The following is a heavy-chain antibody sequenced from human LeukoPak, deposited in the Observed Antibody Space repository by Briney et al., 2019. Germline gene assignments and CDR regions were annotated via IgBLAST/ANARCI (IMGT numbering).Heavy chain of an antibody. D-gene: IGHD2/OR15-2a*01. J-gene: IGHJ4*02. CDR1: GDSVSSNSAA. CDR2: TYYRSKWYN. Sequence: SPTLSLTFAISGDSVSSNSAAWNWIRQSPSRGLEWLGRTYYRSKWYNDYAVSVKSRITINPDTSKNQFSLQLNSVTPEDTAVYYCARDLGPWPNNYFDYWGQGTLVTVSS. V-gene: IGHV6-1*01. CDR3: ARDLGPWPNNYFDY.